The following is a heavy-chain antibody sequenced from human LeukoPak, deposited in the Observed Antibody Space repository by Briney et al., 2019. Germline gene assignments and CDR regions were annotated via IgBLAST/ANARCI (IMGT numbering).Heavy chain of an antibody. CDR1: GYTFTSYG. CDR3: AREGPYYDFWSGYWGGYYFDY. J-gene: IGHJ4*02. D-gene: IGHD3-3*01. CDR2: ISAYNGNT. V-gene: IGHV1-18*01. Sequence: ASVKVSCKASGYTFTSYGISWVRQAPGQGLEWMGWISAYNGNTNYAQKLQGRVTMTTDTSTSTAYMELRSLRSDDTAVYYCAREGPYYDFWSGYWGGYYFDYWGQGTLVTVSS.